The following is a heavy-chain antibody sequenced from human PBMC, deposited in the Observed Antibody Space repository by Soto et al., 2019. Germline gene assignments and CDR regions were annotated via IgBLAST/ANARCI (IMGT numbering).Heavy chain of an antibody. J-gene: IGHJ4*02. CDR3: ARAGRGYSGYDSKYYFDY. Sequence: ASVKVSCKASGYTFTGYYMHWVRQAPGQGLEWMGWINPNSGGTNYAQKFQGRVTMTRDTSISTAYMELSRLRSDDTAVYYCARAGRGYSGYDSKYYFDYWGQGTLVTVSS. D-gene: IGHD5-12*01. CDR2: INPNSGGT. V-gene: IGHV1-2*02. CDR1: GYTFTGYY.